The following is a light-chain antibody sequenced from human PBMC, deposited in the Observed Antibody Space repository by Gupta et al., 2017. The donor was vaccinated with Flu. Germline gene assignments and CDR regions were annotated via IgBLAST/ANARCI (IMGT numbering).Light chain of an antibody. CDR3: QQLNSSPRT. CDR2: AAS. CDR1: QGISSY. Sequence: DIQLTHSPSFLSASVGDRVTITCRASQGISSYLAWYQQKPGKAPKLLIYAASTGKSGVPSRFSGSGSGTEFTLTISSLEPEDFAHYYCQQLNSSPRTFGQGTKLEMK. J-gene: IGKJ2*01. V-gene: IGKV1-9*01.